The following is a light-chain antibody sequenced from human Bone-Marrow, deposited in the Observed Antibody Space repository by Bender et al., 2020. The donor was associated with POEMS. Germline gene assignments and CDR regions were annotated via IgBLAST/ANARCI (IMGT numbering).Light chain of an antibody. CDR3: CSYAGSRHWL. Sequence: QSALTQPASVSGSPGQSITISCSGTSSDIGSHDSVAWYQQYPGEVPRLMISEVTKRPSGISDRFSGSKSGNTASLTISGLQSEDEADFYCCSYAGSRHWLFGGGTKLTVL. CDR2: EVT. V-gene: IGLV2-23*02. J-gene: IGLJ3*02. CDR1: SSDIGSHDS.